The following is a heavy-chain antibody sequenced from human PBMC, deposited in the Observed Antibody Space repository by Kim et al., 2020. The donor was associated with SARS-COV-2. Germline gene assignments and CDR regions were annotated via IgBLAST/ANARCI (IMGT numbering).Heavy chain of an antibody. CDR1: GYTFTGYD. D-gene: IGHD6-13*01. J-gene: IGHJ6*02. CDR3: ARELDHGSSEGDQYYYGMDV. Sequence: ASVKVSCRASGYTFTGYDMNWVRQAPGHGLEWMGWINTNTGNPTYAQGFTGRFVFSLDTSVSTAYLQINSLKAEDTAIYYCARELDHGSSEGDQYYYGMDVWGQGTTVTVSS. V-gene: IGHV7-4-1*02. CDR2: INTNTGNP.